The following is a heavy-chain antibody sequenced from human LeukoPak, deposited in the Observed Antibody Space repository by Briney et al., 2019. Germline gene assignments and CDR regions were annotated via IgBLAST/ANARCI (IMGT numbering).Heavy chain of an antibody. J-gene: IGHJ4*02. D-gene: IGHD6-13*01. V-gene: IGHV1-18*01. CDR2: ISSYNGNT. Sequence: ASVKVSCKASGYTVTIYGISWVRQAPGQGLESMGWISSYNGNTNYAQRFQGRVTMTTDPSTSTSYMELKSLTSDDTAVYYCARVGAAAGPFDYWGQGTLVTVSS. CDR1: GYTVTIYG. CDR3: ARVGAAAGPFDY.